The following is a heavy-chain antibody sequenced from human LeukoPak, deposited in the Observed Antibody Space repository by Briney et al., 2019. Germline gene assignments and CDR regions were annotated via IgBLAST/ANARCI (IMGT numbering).Heavy chain of an antibody. V-gene: IGHV4-39*01. J-gene: IGHJ4*02. Sequence: PSETLSLTCSVSVDSIINGRSFWAGSRQSPGKGLEGIGSAYHIGSPYYNPSLHRRVTISVDTSKNQFSLSLKSVPAAHTAVYNCARHAFELGPRGADSLYYFASWGQGTLVTVSS. CDR1: VDSIINGRSF. CDR2: AYHIGSP. CDR3: ARHAFELGPRGADSLYYFAS. D-gene: IGHD2-21*01.